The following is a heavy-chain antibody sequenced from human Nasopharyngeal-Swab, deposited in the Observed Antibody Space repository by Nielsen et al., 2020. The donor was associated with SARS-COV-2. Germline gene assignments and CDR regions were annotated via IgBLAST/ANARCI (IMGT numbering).Heavy chain of an antibody. CDR3: ARIRAAGYGGLIDY. V-gene: IGHV2-70*11. D-gene: IGHD5-12*01. Sequence: SGPTLVKPTQTLTLTCTFSGFSLSTSGMCVSWIRQPPGKALEWLARIDWDDDKYYRTSLKTRLTISKDTANNQVVLTMTYMDPVDTATYYCARIRAAGYGGLIDYWGQGTLVTVSS. CDR1: GFSLSTSGMC. CDR2: IDWDDDK. J-gene: IGHJ4*02.